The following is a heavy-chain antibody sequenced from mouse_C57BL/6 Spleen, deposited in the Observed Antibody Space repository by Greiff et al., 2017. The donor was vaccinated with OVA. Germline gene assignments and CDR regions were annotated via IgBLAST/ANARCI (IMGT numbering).Heavy chain of an antibody. Sequence: VKLVESGAALARPGASVKLSCRASAYTFTSYGISWVKQRTGQGLEWIGEIYPRSGNTYYNEKFKGKATLTADKSSSTAYMELRSLTSEDSAVYFCARWGTTVVAKDYAMDYWGQGTSVTVSS. CDR3: ARWGTTVVAKDYAMDY. CDR2: IYPRSGNT. D-gene: IGHD1-1*01. CDR1: AYTFTSYG. V-gene: IGHV1-81*01. J-gene: IGHJ4*01.